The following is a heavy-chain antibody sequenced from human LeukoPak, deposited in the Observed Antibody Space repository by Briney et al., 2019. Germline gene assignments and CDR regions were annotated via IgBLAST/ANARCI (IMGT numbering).Heavy chain of an antibody. D-gene: IGHD6-19*01. CDR3: SRGLVYSSGYDYGLDV. V-gene: IGHV4-4*07. CDR1: GGSISSYY. J-gene: IGHJ6*02. Sequence: SETLSLTCTVSGGSISSYYWTWIRQPAGKELEWIGRMFTSGSTDYNPSLKSRVTMSLDTSKNQISLELTSVTAADTAVYYCSRGLVYSSGYDYGLDVWGQGTRVTVSS. CDR2: MFTSGST.